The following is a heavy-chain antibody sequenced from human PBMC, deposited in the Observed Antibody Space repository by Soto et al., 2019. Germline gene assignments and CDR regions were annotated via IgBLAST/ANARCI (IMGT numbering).Heavy chain of an antibody. J-gene: IGHJ6*02. Sequence: GGSLRLSCTTSGFTVSSSHMSWVRQAPGKGLDWVSVIYSGGNSYYAVSVQGRFTISRDNSKNTVYLQMNSLRGEDTAIYYCAREIGYSYYILTGYRRTYGMDVWGQGTKVTVSS. CDR3: AREIGYSYYILTGYRRTYGMDV. CDR2: IYSGGNS. V-gene: IGHV3-53*01. CDR1: GFTVSSSH. D-gene: IGHD3-9*01.